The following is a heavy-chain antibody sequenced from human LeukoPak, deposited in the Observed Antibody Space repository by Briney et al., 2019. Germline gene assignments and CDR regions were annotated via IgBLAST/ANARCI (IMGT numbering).Heavy chain of an antibody. D-gene: IGHD3-10*01. CDR3: ARGPPRSYYYGSGDYYYYMDV. J-gene: IGHJ6*03. V-gene: IGHV1-8*01. CDR1: GYTFTSYD. Sequence: ASVKVSCKASGYTFTSYDINWVRQATGQGLEWMGWMNPNSGNTGYAQKFQGRVTMTRNTSISTAYMELSSLRSEDTAVYYCARGPPRSYYYGSGDYYYYMDVWGKGTTVTVSS. CDR2: MNPNSGNT.